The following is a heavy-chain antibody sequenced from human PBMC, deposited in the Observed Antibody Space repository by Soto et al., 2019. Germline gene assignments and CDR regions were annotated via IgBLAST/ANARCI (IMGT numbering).Heavy chain of an antibody. Sequence: QVQLKESGPGLVKPSETLSLTCNVSGDPIKTGDYYWNWIRQPPGKGLEWIGYVFYSGATNYSPSLKSRAAISMDTSKNQFSLSLTSVTAADTAVYYCARAGFSYGHLLFWGQGIRVTVST. CDR3: ARAGFSYGHLLF. V-gene: IGHV4-30-4*01. D-gene: IGHD3-10*01. CDR1: GDPIKTGDYY. J-gene: IGHJ4*02. CDR2: VFYSGAT.